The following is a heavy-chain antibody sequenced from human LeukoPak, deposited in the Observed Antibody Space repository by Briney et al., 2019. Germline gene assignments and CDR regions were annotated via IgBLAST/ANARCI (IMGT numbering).Heavy chain of an antibody. CDR3: VKDDGWVQYAN. J-gene: IGHJ4*02. CDR1: GFTFTTYT. Sequence: GGSLRLSCAASGFTFTTYTMNWVRQAPGKGLEWVSSISSSSSYIYYADSVKGRFTISRHNAKNTVYLQMNSLSAEDAAVYYCVKDDGWVQYANWGQGTLVTVSS. V-gene: IGHV3-21*04. D-gene: IGHD5-24*01. CDR2: ISSSSSYI.